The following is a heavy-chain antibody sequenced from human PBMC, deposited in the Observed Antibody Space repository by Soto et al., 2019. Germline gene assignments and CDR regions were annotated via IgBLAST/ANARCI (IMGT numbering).Heavy chain of an antibody. J-gene: IGHJ6*03. CDR2: TYYRSRWYN. CDR3: AGTTSHQWYYMDV. V-gene: IGHV6-1*01. CDR1: GDSVSSNSAA. Sequence: QVQLQESGPGLEKPSQTLSLTCAISGDSVSSNSAAWNWIRLSPSRGLEWLARTYYRSRWYNDYAVSVRSRTTVNPDTSKNQFSLQLTSVTPEDTAVYYCAGTTSHQWYYMDVWGKGTTVTVSS. D-gene: IGHD1-7*01.